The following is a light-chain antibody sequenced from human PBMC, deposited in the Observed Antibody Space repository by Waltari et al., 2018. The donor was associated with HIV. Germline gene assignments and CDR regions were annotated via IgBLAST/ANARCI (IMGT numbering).Light chain of an antibody. J-gene: IGLJ3*02. CDR3: ETWDGNTWV. Sequence: QPVLTQSSSASASLGSSVKLTCTLSSGHRSYIIAWHQQQPGKAPRYLMKLEGSGSYNKGSGVPDRFSGSSARADRYLTISNVQSEDEADYYCETWDGNTWVFGGGTKLTVL. V-gene: IGLV4-60*03. CDR1: SGHRSYI. CDR2: LEGSGSY.